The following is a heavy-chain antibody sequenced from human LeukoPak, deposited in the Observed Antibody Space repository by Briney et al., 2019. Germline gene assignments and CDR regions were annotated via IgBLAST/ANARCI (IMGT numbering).Heavy chain of an antibody. V-gene: IGHV3-49*04. Sequence: PGGSLRLSCTASGFTFGDYAMSWVRQAPGKGLEWVGFIRSKAYGGTTEYAASVKGRFTISRDDSKSIAYLQMNSLKTEDTAVYYCTRDQSDYYDFWSGYYEGRNGWFDPWGQGTLVTVSS. CDR2: IRSKAYGGTT. J-gene: IGHJ5*02. CDR1: GFTFGDYA. D-gene: IGHD3-3*01. CDR3: TRDQSDYYDFWSGYYEGRNGWFDP.